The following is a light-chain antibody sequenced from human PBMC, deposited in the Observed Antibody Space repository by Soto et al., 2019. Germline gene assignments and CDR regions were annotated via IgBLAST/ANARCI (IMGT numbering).Light chain of an antibody. Sequence: LTQSPGTLSLSPGERATLSCRASQSVSSNYLAWYQQKPGQAPKVLIYRASSRATGIPERFSGSGSGTDFTLTISRLEPEDFAVYYCQQYGSSPLTFGGGTKVDIK. J-gene: IGKJ4*01. CDR3: QQYGSSPLT. CDR1: QSVSSNY. CDR2: RAS. V-gene: IGKV3-20*01.